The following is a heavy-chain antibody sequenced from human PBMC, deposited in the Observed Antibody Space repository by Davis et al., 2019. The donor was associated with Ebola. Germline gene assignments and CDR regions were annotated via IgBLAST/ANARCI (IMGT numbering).Heavy chain of an antibody. V-gene: IGHV3-15*07. CDR3: TTDLYYDFWSGLADDY. CDR1: GFTFSSYE. Sequence: GESLKISCAASGFTFSSYEMNWVRQAPGKGLEWVGRIKSKTDGGTTDYAAPVKGRFTISRDDSKNTLYLQMNSLKTEDTAVYYCTTDLYYDFWSGLADDYWGQGTLVTVSS. CDR2: IKSKTDGGTT. D-gene: IGHD3-3*01. J-gene: IGHJ4*02.